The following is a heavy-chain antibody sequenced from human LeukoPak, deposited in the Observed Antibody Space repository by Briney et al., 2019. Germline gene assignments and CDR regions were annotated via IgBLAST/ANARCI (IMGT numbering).Heavy chain of an antibody. CDR3: AKDAVAGGGKGYYFDY. CDR1: GFTLSSYG. D-gene: IGHD6-19*01. CDR2: ISYDGSNK. Sequence: GGSLRLSCAASGFTLSSYGMHWVRQAPGKGLGWVAVISYDGSNKYYADSVKGRFTISRDNSKNTLYLQMNSLRAEDTAVYYCAKDAVAGGGKGYYFDYWGQGTLVTVSS. J-gene: IGHJ4*02. V-gene: IGHV3-30*18.